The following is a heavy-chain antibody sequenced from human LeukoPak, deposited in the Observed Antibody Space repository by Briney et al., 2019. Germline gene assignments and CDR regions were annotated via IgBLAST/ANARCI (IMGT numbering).Heavy chain of an antibody. Sequence: ASVKVSCKASGYTFTSYGISWVRQAPGQGLEWMGWISAYNGNTNYAQKFQGRVTMTRDTSISTAYMELSRLRSDDTAVYYCARGGLIFARSGDAFDIWGQGTMVTVSS. J-gene: IGHJ3*02. D-gene: IGHD3/OR15-3a*01. CDR3: ARGGLIFARSGDAFDI. CDR2: ISAYNGNT. V-gene: IGHV1-18*01. CDR1: GYTFTSYG.